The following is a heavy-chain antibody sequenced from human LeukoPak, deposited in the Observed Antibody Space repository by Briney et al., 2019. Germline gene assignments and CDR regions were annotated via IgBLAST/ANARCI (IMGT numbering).Heavy chain of an antibody. CDR3: ARNGGGVRGVYYFDY. CDR1: GGTLSSYA. V-gene: IGHV1-69*13. D-gene: IGHD3-10*01. Sequence: GASVKVSCKASGGTLSSYAISWVRQAPGQGLEWMGGIIPIFGTANYAQKFQGRVTITADESTSTAYMELSSLRSEDTAVYYCARNGGGVRGVYYFDYWGQGTLVTVSS. J-gene: IGHJ4*02. CDR2: IIPIFGTA.